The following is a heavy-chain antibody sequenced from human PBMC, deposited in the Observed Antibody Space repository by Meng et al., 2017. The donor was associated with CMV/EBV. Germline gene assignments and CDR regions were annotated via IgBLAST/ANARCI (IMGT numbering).Heavy chain of an antibody. Sequence: LSCATSGVTFSNYGMHWVRQAPGKGLEWVAIILYDGSREYYADSVKGRFTISRDNSKNTLSLQMNSLRVEDTAVYYCAKDLAGGAADYWGQGTLVTVSS. D-gene: IGHD2-21*01. J-gene: IGHJ4*01. CDR1: GVTFSNYG. CDR3: AKDLAGGAADY. V-gene: IGHV3-30*18. CDR2: ILYDGSRE.